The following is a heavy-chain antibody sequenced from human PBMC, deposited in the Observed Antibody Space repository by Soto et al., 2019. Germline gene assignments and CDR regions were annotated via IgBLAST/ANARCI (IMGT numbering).Heavy chain of an antibody. CDR3: ARDQGYCSSTSCYTTVDP. V-gene: IGHV4-4*07. J-gene: IGHJ5*02. Sequence: PSETLSLTCTVSVGSLSSYYWRWLRQPAGKGLEWIGRIYTSGSTNYNPSLKSRVTMSVDTSKNQFSLKLSSVTAADTAVYYCARDQGYCSSTSCYTTVDPVGQGTLVTVSS. CDR2: IYTSGST. CDR1: VGSLSSYY. D-gene: IGHD2-2*02.